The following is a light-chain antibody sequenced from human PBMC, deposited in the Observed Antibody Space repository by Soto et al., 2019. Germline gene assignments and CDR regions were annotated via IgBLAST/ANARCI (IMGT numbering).Light chain of an antibody. CDR3: QVWDSGSDQDV. J-gene: IGLJ1*01. Sequence: SYELTQPPSVSVAPGQTATITCGKKDFGSETVHWYQQSPGQAPVLVVYDDGDRPSGMPERFSGSNSGDTATLTISRVEAGDEADYYRQVWDSGSDQDVFGTGPKVTVL. CDR2: DDG. CDR1: DFGSET. V-gene: IGLV3-21*02.